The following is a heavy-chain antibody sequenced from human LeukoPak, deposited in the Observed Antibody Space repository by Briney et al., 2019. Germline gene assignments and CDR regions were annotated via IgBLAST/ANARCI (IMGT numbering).Heavy chain of an antibody. CDR2: INPNSGGT. CDR3: ARGQVDWHDAFDI. CDR1: VYTFTGYY. D-gene: IGHD1-1*01. Sequence: SVKLSCKSSVYTFTGYYLHWVRQAPGQGLEWTGWINPNSGGTNYAQKFQGRVTMTRDTSISTAYMELSRLRSDDTAVYYCARGQVDWHDAFDIWGQGTMVTVFS. J-gene: IGHJ3*02. V-gene: IGHV1-2*02.